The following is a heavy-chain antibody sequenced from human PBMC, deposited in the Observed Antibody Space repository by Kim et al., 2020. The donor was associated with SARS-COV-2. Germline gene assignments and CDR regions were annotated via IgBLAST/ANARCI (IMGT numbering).Heavy chain of an antibody. J-gene: IGHJ5*02. V-gene: IGHV4-34*01. D-gene: IGHD6-13*01. CDR2: INHSGST. CDR3: ASRKSWYYYNILEPKRPYWFDP. Sequence: SETLSLTCAVYGGSFSGYYWSWIRQPPGKGLEWIGEINHSGSTNYNPSLKSRVTISVDTSKNQFSLKLSSVTAADTAVYYCASRKSWYYYNILEPKRPYWFDPWGQGTLVTVSS. CDR1: GGSFSGYY.